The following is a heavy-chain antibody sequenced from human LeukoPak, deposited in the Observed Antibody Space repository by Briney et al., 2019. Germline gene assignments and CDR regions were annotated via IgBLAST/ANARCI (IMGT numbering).Heavy chain of an antibody. Sequence: SETLSLTCAVYGGSFSGYYWSWIRQPPGKGLEWSGEINHSGSTNYNPSLKSRVTISVDTSKNQFSLKLSSVTAADTAVYYCAGGPTIAAAGTPSYYYGMDVWGQGTTVTVSS. CDR1: GGSFSGYY. D-gene: IGHD6-13*01. CDR2: INHSGST. CDR3: AGGPTIAAAGTPSYYYGMDV. J-gene: IGHJ6*02. V-gene: IGHV4-34*01.